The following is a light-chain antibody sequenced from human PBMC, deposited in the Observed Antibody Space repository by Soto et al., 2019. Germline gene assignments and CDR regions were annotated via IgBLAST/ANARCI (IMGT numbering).Light chain of an antibody. Sequence: QSVLTQPPSASGTPGQRVTISCSGTFSNIGSNTVNWYQQLPGTAPKLLIYSNNQRPSVVPDRFSGSKSGTSASLAISGLQSEDEADYYCATWDDSLNGLVFGGGTKLTVL. CDR1: FSNIGSNT. V-gene: IGLV1-44*01. J-gene: IGLJ2*01. CDR2: SNN. CDR3: ATWDDSLNGLV.